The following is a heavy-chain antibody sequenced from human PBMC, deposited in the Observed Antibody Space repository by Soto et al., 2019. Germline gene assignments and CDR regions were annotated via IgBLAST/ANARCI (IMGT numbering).Heavy chain of an antibody. CDR1: GGTFSSYA. Sequence: SAKVSCKASGGTFSSYAISWVRQAPGQGLEWMGGIIPIFGTANYAQKFQGRVTITADESTSTAYMELSSLRSEDTAVYYCARRIYDFGYYGMDVWGQGTTVTVSS. CDR2: IIPIFGTA. D-gene: IGHD3-3*01. V-gene: IGHV1-69*13. CDR3: ARRIYDFGYYGMDV. J-gene: IGHJ6*02.